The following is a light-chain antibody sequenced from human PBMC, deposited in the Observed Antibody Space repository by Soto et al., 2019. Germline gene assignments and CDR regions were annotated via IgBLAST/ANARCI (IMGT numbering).Light chain of an antibody. J-gene: IGKJ5*01. Sequence: DIQMTQSPSSLSASAGDRVTISCQASQNINNDLNWYQQKPGRAPKLLIYDASNLEAGVPSRFRGSGSGTDFTFTISRLQPEDIATYYCQQYENLPTFGQGTRLEIK. V-gene: IGKV1-33*01. CDR3: QQYENLPT. CDR2: DAS. CDR1: QNINND.